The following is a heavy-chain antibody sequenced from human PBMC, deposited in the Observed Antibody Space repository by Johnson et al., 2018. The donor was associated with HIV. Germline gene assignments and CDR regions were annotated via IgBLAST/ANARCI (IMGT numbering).Heavy chain of an antibody. V-gene: IGHV3-23*04. Sequence: VQLVESGGGLVQPGGSLRLSCAASGFTFSSYAMSWVRQAPGKGLEWVSAISGSGGSTYYADSVKGRFTISRDKSKNTLYLQMNSLRAEDTAVYYCAKTYYYDSSGSLDAFDIWGQGTMVTVSS. CDR2: ISGSGGST. D-gene: IGHD3-22*01. CDR1: GFTFSSYA. CDR3: AKTYYYDSSGSLDAFDI. J-gene: IGHJ3*02.